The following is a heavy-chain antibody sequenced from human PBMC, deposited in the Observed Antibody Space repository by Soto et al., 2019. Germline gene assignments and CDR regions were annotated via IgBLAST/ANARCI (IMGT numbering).Heavy chain of an antibody. Sequence: SETLSLTCTVSGGSISSYYWSWIRQPAGKGLEWIGRIYASGSTNYNPSLKSRVPMSVDTSKNQFSLKLSSVTAADTAVYYCARDVYYDFWSGYYHRGWYFDPWGRGTLVTVSS. CDR3: ARDVYYDFWSGYYHRGWYFDP. CDR2: IYASGST. J-gene: IGHJ2*01. CDR1: GGSISSYY. V-gene: IGHV4-4*07. D-gene: IGHD3-3*01.